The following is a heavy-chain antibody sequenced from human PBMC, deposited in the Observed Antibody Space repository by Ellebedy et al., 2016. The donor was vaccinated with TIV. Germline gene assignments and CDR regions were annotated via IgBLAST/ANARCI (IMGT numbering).Heavy chain of an antibody. J-gene: IGHJ5*02. Sequence: MPSETLSLTCTVSGSSISSSSYYWGWIRQPPGKGLEWIGSFYYSGSTYYNPSLKSRVTISVDTSKNQFSLKLTSVTAAEPAVYYCASRESTVTAGASMGFDPWGQGTLVTVSS. CDR2: FYYSGST. CDR1: GSSISSSSYY. V-gene: IGHV4-39*01. CDR3: ASRESTVTAGASMGFDP. D-gene: IGHD4-17*01.